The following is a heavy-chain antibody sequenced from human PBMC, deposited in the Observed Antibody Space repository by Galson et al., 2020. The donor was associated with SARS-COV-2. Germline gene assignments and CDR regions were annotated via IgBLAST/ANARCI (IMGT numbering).Heavy chain of an antibody. CDR1: EFTFSTSW. CDR2: IKEDGSEK. J-gene: IGHJ3*02. CDR3: ARYLPYRSGWYETFDI. Sequence: GQSLKISCAASEFTFSTSWMSWVRQAPGKGLEWVANIKEDGSEKYYVDSVKGRFTISRDNSKNSLYLQMSSLRAEDTAVYYCARYLPYRSGWYETFDIWGQGTIVTVSS. D-gene: IGHD6-19*01. V-gene: IGHV3-7*04.